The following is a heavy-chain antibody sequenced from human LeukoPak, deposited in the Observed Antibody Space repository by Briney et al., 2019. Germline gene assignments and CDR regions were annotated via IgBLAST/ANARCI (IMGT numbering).Heavy chain of an antibody. CDR3: TREGAYDSGTYGAGDY. V-gene: IGHV3-74*01. Sequence: GGSLRLSCTASGXNFSNYWVHWVRQAPGKGLVWVSRLNTGGNSTIYADSVKGRFIISRDNAKSTLYLQMNSLRADDTGVYYCTREGAYDSGTYGAGDYWGQGTLATVSS. J-gene: IGHJ4*02. CDR2: LNTGGNST. D-gene: IGHD3-10*01. CDR1: GXNFSNYW.